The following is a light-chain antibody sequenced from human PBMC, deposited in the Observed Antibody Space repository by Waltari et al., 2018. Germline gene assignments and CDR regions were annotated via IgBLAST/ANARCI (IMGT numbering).Light chain of an antibody. CDR3: TSYTSRHSLV. CDR2: DVS. CDR1: SRAVGDYGW. V-gene: IGLV2-14*03. Sequence: QSALTQPASVSGSPGQSVTISCTGTSRAVGDYGWVSWYQQHPGKAPKVVIFDVSYRPSGVSNRFSGSKSGNTASLTISGLQAEDEADYYCTSYTSRHSLVFGTGTKVTVL. J-gene: IGLJ1*01.